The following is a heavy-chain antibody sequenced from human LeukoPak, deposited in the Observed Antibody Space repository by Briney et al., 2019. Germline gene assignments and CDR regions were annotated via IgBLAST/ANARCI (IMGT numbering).Heavy chain of an antibody. CDR1: GFTFSDHY. V-gene: IGHV3-72*01. Sequence: PGGSLRLPCAASGFTFSDHYMDWVRQAPGKGLEWVGRTRNKANSYTTEYAASVKGRFTISRDDSKISLYLQMNSLKTEDTAVYYCRGPLWWGQGTLVTVSS. CDR2: TRNKANSYTT. D-gene: IGHD3-10*01. CDR3: RGPLW. J-gene: IGHJ4*02.